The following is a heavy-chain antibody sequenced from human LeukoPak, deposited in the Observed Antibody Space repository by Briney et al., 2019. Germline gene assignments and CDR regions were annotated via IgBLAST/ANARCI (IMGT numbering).Heavy chain of an antibody. Sequence: ASETLSLTCTVSGGFISSGYYYWNWIRQPAGKGLEWIGRIYTSGSTNYNPSLKSRVTISVDTSKNQFSLNLTSVTAADTAVYYCAREGGTGAFDIWGQGTMVTVSP. CDR1: GGFISSGYYY. D-gene: IGHD1-14*01. J-gene: IGHJ3*02. V-gene: IGHV4-61*02. CDR3: AREGGTGAFDI. CDR2: IYTSGST.